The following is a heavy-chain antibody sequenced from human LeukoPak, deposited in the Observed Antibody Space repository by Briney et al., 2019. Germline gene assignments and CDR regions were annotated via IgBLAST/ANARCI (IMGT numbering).Heavy chain of an antibody. CDR2: ITTSSSYI. D-gene: IGHD5-18*01. J-gene: IGHJ4*02. Sequence: TGGSLRLSCAASGFTFSTHYMNWVRQAPGKGLEWVSSITTSSSYIYYADSVKGRFTISRDNAKNSLYLQMNSLRAEDTAVYYCARDLGGYSYGSHFDYWGQGTLVTVSS. CDR3: ARDLGGYSYGSHFDY. V-gene: IGHV3-21*01. CDR1: GFTFSTHY.